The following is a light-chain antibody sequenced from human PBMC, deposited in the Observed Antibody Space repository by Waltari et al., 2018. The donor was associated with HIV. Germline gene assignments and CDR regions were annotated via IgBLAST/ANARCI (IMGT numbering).Light chain of an antibody. CDR1: RNDVGGYDY. J-gene: IGLJ2*01. CDR2: DVS. V-gene: IGLV2-14*03. Sequence: QSALTQPASVPGSPGQSITISCTGTRNDVGGYDYVSWYQQHPGKAPKLVIYDVSLRPSGISDRFSGSKSGNSASLTISGLQPEDEADYYCSSHTSTNSVIFGGGTKVTVL. CDR3: SSHTSTNSVI.